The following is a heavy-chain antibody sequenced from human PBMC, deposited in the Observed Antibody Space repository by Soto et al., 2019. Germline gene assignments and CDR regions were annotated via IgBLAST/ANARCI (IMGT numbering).Heavy chain of an antibody. J-gene: IGHJ4*02. D-gene: IGHD2-21*01. CDR2: IVVGSGNT. Sequence: SVKVSCKASGFTFTSSAVQWVRQARGQRLEWIGWIVVGSGNTNYAQKFQERVTITRDMSTSTAYMELSSLRSEDTAVYYCAAGEGGALTFYVYWGQGTLVTSPQ. CDR3: AAGEGGALTFYVY. V-gene: IGHV1-58*01. CDR1: GFTFTSSA.